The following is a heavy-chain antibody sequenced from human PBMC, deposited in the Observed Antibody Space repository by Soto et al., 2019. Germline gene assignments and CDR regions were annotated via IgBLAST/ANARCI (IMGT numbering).Heavy chain of an antibody. V-gene: IGHV4-34*01. CDR3: ARGPYYDFWSGYSMPPHYYYYMDV. CDR1: GGSFSGYY. Sequence: PSETLSLTCAVYGGSFSGYYWSWIRQPPGKGLEWIGEINHSGSTNYNPSLKSRVTISVDTSKNQFSLKLSSVTAADTAVYYCARGPYYDFWSGYSMPPHYYYYMDVWGKGTTVT. J-gene: IGHJ6*03. CDR2: INHSGST. D-gene: IGHD3-3*01.